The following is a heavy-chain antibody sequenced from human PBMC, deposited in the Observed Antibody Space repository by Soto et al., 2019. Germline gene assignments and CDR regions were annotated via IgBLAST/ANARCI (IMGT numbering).Heavy chain of an antibody. J-gene: IGHJ4*02. Sequence: PGGSLRLSCAASGFTFSSYAMHWVRQAPGKGLEWVAVISYDGSNKYYADSVKGRFTISRDNSKNTLYLQMNSLRAEDTAVYYCARDLVIQLWLEGIDYWGQGTLVTVSS. CDR2: ISYDGSNK. D-gene: IGHD5-18*01. CDR1: GFTFSSYA. V-gene: IGHV3-30-3*01. CDR3: ARDLVIQLWLEGIDY.